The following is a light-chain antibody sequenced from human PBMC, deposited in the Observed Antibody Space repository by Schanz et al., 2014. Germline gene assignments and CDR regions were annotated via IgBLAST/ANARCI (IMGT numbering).Light chain of an antibody. CDR3: SSYAGSYTWL. Sequence: QSVLTQPPSASGTPGQRVTISCSGSSSNIGSNPVNWYQQLPGTAPKLLIYTSDQRPSGVPDRFSGSKSGNTASLTISGLQADDEADYYCSSYAGSYTWLFGGGTKLTVL. CDR1: SSNIGSNP. J-gene: IGLJ3*02. CDR2: TSD. V-gene: IGLV1-44*01.